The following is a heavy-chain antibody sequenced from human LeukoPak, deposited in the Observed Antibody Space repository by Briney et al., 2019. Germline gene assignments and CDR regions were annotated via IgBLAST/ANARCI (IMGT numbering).Heavy chain of an antibody. Sequence: PGGSLRLSCAASGFTFDDYAMRWVRQAPGKGLEWVSGISWNSGSIGYADSVKGRFTISRDNAKNSLYLQMNSLRAEDTALYYCAKGAATSSYFDYWGQGTLVTVSS. J-gene: IGHJ4*02. D-gene: IGHD6-13*01. V-gene: IGHV3-9*01. CDR3: AKGAATSSYFDY. CDR2: ISWNSGSI. CDR1: GFTFDDYA.